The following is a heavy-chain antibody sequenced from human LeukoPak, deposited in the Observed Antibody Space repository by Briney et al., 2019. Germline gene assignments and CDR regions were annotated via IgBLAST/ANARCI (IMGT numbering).Heavy chain of an antibody. CDR2: ISYSGST. V-gene: IGHV4-61*08. Sequence: PSETLSLTCTVSGASVSSSGYYWSWIRQPPGKGLEWIGYISYSGSTNYNPSLKSRVTILVDTPKNQFFLKLSSVTAADTAVYYCARGSNGYYYGMDVWGQGTTVTVSS. D-gene: IGHD6-13*01. J-gene: IGHJ6*02. CDR3: ARGSNGYYYGMDV. CDR1: GASVSSSGYY.